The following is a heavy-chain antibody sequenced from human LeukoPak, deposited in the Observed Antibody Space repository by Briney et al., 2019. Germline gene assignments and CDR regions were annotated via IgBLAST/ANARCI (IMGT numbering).Heavy chain of an antibody. Sequence: GRSLRLSCAASGFTFSSYAMSWVRQAPGKGLEWVSAISGSGRSTYYADSVKGRFTISRDNSKNTLYLQMNSLRAEDTAVYYCAKLIYDSSGYFWTLYYFDYWGQGTLVSVSS. V-gene: IGHV3-23*01. J-gene: IGHJ4*02. D-gene: IGHD3-22*01. CDR1: GFTFSSYA. CDR3: AKLIYDSSGYFWTLYYFDY. CDR2: ISGSGRST.